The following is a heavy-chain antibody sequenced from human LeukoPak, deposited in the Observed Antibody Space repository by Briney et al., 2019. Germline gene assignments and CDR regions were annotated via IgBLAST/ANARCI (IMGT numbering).Heavy chain of an antibody. CDR1: GFTFSTFA. V-gene: IGHV3-23*01. D-gene: IGHD3-16*01. J-gene: IGHJ4*01. CDR3: ATVWGSGSLDY. Sequence: GGSLRLSCAASGFTFSTFAMIWVRQPPGKGLEWVSSIFPSGGEIHYADSVRGRFTISRDNSKSTLSLQMNSLKTEDTAVYYCATVWGSGSLDYWGHGTLVTVSS. CDR2: IFPSGGEI.